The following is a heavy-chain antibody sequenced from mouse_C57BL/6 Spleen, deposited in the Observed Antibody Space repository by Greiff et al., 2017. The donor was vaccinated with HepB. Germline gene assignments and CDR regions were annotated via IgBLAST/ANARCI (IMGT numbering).Heavy chain of an antibody. CDR3: ARWPPIYYDYDGGYYFDY. CDR2: ILPGSGST. CDR1: GYTFTGYW. D-gene: IGHD2-4*01. V-gene: IGHV1-9*01. Sequence: QVQLKQSGAELMKPGASVKLSCKATGYTFTGYWIEWVKQRPGHGLEWIGEILPGSGSTNYNEKFKGKATFTADTSSNTAYMQLSSLTTEDSAIYYCARWPPIYYDYDGGYYFDYWGQGTTLTVSS. J-gene: IGHJ2*01.